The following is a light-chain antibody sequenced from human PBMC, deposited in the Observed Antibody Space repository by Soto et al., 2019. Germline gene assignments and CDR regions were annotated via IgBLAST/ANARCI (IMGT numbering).Light chain of an antibody. J-gene: IGLJ1*01. Sequence: QSVLTQPPSASGTPGQRVTISCSGSISNIASAYVYWYQQLPGTAPKVLIYTDNERPSGVPDRFSGSKSGTSASLAINGLQSGDEADYYCGAWDESLNGYVFGTGTKVTVL. CDR2: TDN. CDR1: ISNIASAY. CDR3: GAWDESLNGYV. V-gene: IGLV1-44*01.